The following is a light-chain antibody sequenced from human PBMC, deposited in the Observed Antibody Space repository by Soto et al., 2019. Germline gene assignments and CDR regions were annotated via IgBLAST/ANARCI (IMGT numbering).Light chain of an antibody. J-gene: IGKJ1*01. CDR2: GAS. CDR3: QQYGSSRWT. CDR1: QSVSSTY. Sequence: EIVLTQSPDTLSLFPGERATLSCRASQSVSSTYLAWYQQKLGQAPRLLIFGASSRATGIPDRFSGSGSGTDFTLTISRLEPEDYAVYSCQQYGSSRWTFGQGTKVDIK. V-gene: IGKV3-20*01.